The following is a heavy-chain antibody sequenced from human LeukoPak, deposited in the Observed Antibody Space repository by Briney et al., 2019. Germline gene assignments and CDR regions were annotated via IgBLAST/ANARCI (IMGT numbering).Heavy chain of an antibody. V-gene: IGHV3-23*01. CDR1: GFTFSSYA. Sequence: GGTLRLSCAASGFTFSSYAMSWVRQAPGKGLEWVSAISGSGGSTYYADSVKGRFTISRDNSKNTLYLQMNSLRAEDTAVYYCAKVGVVVTARNFDYWGQGTLVTVSS. CDR3: AKVGVVVTARNFDY. J-gene: IGHJ4*02. D-gene: IGHD2-21*02. CDR2: ISGSGGST.